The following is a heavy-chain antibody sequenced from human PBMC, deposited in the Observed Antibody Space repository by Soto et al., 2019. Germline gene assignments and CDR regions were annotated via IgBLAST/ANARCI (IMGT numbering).Heavy chain of an antibody. V-gene: IGHV4-31*03. Sequence: QVQLQESGPGLVKPSQTLSLTCTVSGGSISTGGYYWTWIRQHPGKGLAWIGYIYYGGSTYYNPSLKSRVTISVDTSKNQFSLKLSSVTAADTAVYYCARGLSVTLFDNWGQGTLVTVSS. CDR1: GGSISTGGYY. CDR3: ARGLSVTLFDN. J-gene: IGHJ4*02. CDR2: IYYGGST. D-gene: IGHD4-17*01.